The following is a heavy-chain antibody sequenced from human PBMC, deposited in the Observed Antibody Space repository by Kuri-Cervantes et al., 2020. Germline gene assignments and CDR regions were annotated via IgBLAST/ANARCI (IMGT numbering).Heavy chain of an antibody. CDR3: ARENGYNPSSYYYGMDV. Sequence: GESLKISCAASGFTFSSYAMSWVRQAPGKGLEWVSAISGSGGSTYYADSVKGRFTISRDNSKNTLYLQMNSLRAEDTAVYYCARENGYNPSSYYYGMDVWGQGTTVTVSS. D-gene: IGHD5-24*01. CDR2: ISGSGGST. CDR1: GFTFSSYA. J-gene: IGHJ6*02. V-gene: IGHV3-23*01.